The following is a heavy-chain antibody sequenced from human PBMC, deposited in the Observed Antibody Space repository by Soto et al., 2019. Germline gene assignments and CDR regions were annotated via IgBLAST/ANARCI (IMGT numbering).Heavy chain of an antibody. Sequence: ASVKVSCKASGYTFTSYGISWVRQAPGQGLEWMGWISPNSGNTGYAQKLQGRVTMTRNTSISTAYMELSSLRSEDTAVYYCATALPASSWPYYFDSWGQGTLVTVSS. CDR3: ATALPASSWPYYFDS. CDR1: GYTFTSYG. D-gene: IGHD6-13*01. V-gene: IGHV1-8*02. J-gene: IGHJ4*02. CDR2: ISPNSGNT.